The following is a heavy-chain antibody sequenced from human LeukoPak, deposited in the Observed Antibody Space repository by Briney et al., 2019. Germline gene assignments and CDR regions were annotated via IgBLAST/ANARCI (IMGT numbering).Heavy chain of an antibody. CDR1: GFGFSSSA. V-gene: IGHV3-23*01. Sequence: PGGSLRLSCAASGFGFSSSAMTWVRQAPGKGLEWVSAISGSGAGAYYADSVKGRFTISRDISKNTLYLQMDGLRADDTAVYYCAKVYRSIYYFDYWGQGTLVTVSS. CDR2: ISGSGAGA. D-gene: IGHD6-13*01. J-gene: IGHJ4*02. CDR3: AKVYRSIYYFDY.